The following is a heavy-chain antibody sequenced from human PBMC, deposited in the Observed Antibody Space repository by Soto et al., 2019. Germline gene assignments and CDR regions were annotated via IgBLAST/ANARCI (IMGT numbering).Heavy chain of an antibody. D-gene: IGHD3-10*01. J-gene: IGHJ6*03. CDR1: GDSFTSYY. CDR2: INPSGGST. CDR3: ARDLVGFGELLADTYYYYYMDV. Sequence: GASVKVSCEACGDSFTSYYMHWVRQAPGQGLEWMGIINPSGGSTSYAQKFQGRVTMTRDTSTSTVYMELSSLRSEDTAVYYCARDLVGFGELLADTYYYYYMDVWGKGTTVTVSS. V-gene: IGHV1-46*03.